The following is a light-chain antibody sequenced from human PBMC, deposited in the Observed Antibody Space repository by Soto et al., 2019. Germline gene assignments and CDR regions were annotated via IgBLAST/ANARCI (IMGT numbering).Light chain of an antibody. CDR1: SSDVGGYNY. Sequence: QSALTQPASVSGSPGQSITISCTGTSSDVGGYNYVSWYQQHPGKAPKLMIYDVNDRPSGVSDRFSGSKSSNTASLTISGLQADDEADYFCSSYTSGSTHVVFGGGTKLTVL. V-gene: IGLV2-14*03. J-gene: IGLJ2*01. CDR2: DVN. CDR3: SSYTSGSTHVV.